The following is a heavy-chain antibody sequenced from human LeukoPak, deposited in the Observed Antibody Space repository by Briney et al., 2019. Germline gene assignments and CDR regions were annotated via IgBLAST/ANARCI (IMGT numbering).Heavy chain of an antibody. Sequence: GASVKVSCKVSGYTLTELSMHWVRQAPGQGLEWMGGIIPIFGTANYAQKFQGRVTITADESTSTAYMELSSLRSEDTAVYYCASQELMLTGDRRYYYYGMDVWGQGTTVTVSS. CDR1: GYTLTELS. D-gene: IGHD7-27*01. CDR3: ASQELMLTGDRRYYYYGMDV. CDR2: IIPIFGTA. V-gene: IGHV1-69*13. J-gene: IGHJ6*02.